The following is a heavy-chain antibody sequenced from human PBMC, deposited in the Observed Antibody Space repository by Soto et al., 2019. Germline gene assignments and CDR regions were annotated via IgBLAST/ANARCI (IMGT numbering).Heavy chain of an antibody. CDR2: IIPIFGTA. D-gene: IGHD6-19*01. J-gene: IGHJ6*02. Sequence: SVKVSCKASGGTFSSYAISWVRQAPGQGLEWMGGIIPIFGTANYAQKFQGRVTITADESTSTAYMELSSLRSEDTAVYYCARPRIAVAGTSEGGYYYYGMDVWGQGTTVTVS. CDR1: GGTFSSYA. V-gene: IGHV1-69*13. CDR3: ARPRIAVAGTSEGGYYYYGMDV.